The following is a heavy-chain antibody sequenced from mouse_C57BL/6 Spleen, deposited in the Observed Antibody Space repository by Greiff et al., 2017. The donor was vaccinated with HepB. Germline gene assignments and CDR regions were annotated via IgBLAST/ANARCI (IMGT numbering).Heavy chain of an antibody. CDR3: ARVATMASWFAY. CDR1: GYTFTSYW. Sequence: VQLQQSGAELVMPGASVKLSCKASGYTFTSYWMHWVKQRPGQGLEWIGEIDPSDSYTNYNQKFKGKSTLTVDKSSSTAYMQLSSLTSEDSAVYYCARVATMASWFAYWGQGTLVTVSA. V-gene: IGHV1-69*01. J-gene: IGHJ3*01. D-gene: IGHD2-1*01. CDR2: IDPSDSYT.